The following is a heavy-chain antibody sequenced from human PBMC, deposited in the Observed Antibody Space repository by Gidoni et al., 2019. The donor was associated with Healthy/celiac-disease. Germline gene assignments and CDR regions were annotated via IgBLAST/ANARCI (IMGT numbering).Heavy chain of an antibody. CDR3: ARGSPGVRGEDY. CDR2: IYTSGST. D-gene: IGHD3-10*01. Sequence: QVQLQESVPGLVKPSETLSLTCTVSGGSISSYYWSWLRQPAGKGLEWSGRIYTSGSTNYNPSLKSRDTMSVDTSKNQFSLKLSSVTAADTAVYYCARGSPGVRGEDYWGQGTLVTVSS. V-gene: IGHV4-4*07. CDR1: GGSISSYY. J-gene: IGHJ4*02.